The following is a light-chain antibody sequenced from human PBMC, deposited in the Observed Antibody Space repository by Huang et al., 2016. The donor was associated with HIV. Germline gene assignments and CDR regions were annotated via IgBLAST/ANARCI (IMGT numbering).Light chain of an antibody. CDR3: QQRNSWPPIT. Sequence: EIVLTQSPATLSLSPGERATLSCRASHSVVNLAWYQHKPGQAPRLLTYDASNRASGNPARFSGSGSGTDFTLTVNILQPEDSAVYYCQQRNSWPPITFGQGTRLEIK. V-gene: IGKV3-11*01. CDR2: DAS. CDR1: HSVVN. J-gene: IGKJ5*01.